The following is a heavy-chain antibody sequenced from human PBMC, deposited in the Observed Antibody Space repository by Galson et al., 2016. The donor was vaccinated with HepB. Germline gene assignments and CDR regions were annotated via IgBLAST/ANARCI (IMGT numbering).Heavy chain of an antibody. V-gene: IGHV3-74*03. Sequence: SLRLSCAASGFTFSSYWMNWVRQAPEKGLVWVSRINNDSSNTTYADSVKGRFTISRDNAKNTLYLQMNSLRAEDTAVYYCARPGYCSGSSCYVPFDIWGQGTMATVSS. CDR2: INNDSSNT. CDR3: ARPGYCSGSSCYVPFDI. J-gene: IGHJ3*02. D-gene: IGHD2-15*01. CDR1: GFTFSSYW.